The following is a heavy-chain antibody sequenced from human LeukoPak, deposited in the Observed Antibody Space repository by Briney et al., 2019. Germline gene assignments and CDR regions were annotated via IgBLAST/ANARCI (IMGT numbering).Heavy chain of an antibody. CDR3: VSGYDDSSDWFDY. Sequence: GGSLRLSCAASGFTFSTYWMSWVRQTPEKGLEWVANIKHDGGEKYYVDSVKGRFTISRDNAKNSLYLQMNSLRAEDTAVYYCVSGYDDSSDWFDYWGQGTLVTVSS. CDR1: GFTFSTYW. J-gene: IGHJ4*02. V-gene: IGHV3-7*01. D-gene: IGHD3-22*01. CDR2: IKHDGGEK.